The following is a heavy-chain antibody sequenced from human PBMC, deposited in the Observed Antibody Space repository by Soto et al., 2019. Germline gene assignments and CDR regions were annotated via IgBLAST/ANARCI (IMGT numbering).Heavy chain of an antibody. Sequence: SETLSLTCTVSGGSISSSDYYWGWIRQPPGMGLEWIGSIYYSGITYYNPSLRSRVTISVDTSENQFSLKLSSVTAADTALYYCERHLTYNTYAERFDPWGQGTLVTVSS. CDR2: IYYSGIT. J-gene: IGHJ5*02. CDR1: GGSISSSDYY. V-gene: IGHV4-39*01. D-gene: IGHD1-1*01. CDR3: ERHLTYNTYAERFDP.